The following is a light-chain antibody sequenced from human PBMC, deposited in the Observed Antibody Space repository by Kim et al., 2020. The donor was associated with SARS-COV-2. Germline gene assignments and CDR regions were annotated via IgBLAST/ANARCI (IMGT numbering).Light chain of an antibody. CDR3: QQYNSYSSLT. CDR2: KAS. Sequence: DIQMTQSPSTLSASVGDRVTITCRASQSISSWLAWYQQKPGKAPKLLIYKASSLESGVPSRFSGSGSGTEFTLTISSLQPDDFATYYCQQYNSYSSLTFGRGTKVDIK. J-gene: IGKJ4*01. V-gene: IGKV1-5*03. CDR1: QSISSW.